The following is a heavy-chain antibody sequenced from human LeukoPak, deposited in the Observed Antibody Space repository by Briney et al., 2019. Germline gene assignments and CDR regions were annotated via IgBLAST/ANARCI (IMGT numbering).Heavy chain of an antibody. V-gene: IGHV4-61*02. Sequence: SQTLSLTCTVSGGSISSGSYYWSWIRQPPGKGLEWIGRIYTSGSTNYNPSLKSRVTISVDTSKNQFSLKLSSVTAADTAVYYCASTTDPYPYYFDYWGQGTLVTVSS. CDR2: IYTSGST. CDR1: GGSISSGSYY. D-gene: IGHD4-17*01. J-gene: IGHJ4*02. CDR3: ASTTDPYPYYFDY.